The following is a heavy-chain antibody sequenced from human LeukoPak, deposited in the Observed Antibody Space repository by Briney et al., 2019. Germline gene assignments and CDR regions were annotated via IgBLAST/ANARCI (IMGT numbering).Heavy chain of an antibody. D-gene: IGHD6-19*01. V-gene: IGHV3-7*03. CDR1: GFTFSGYW. CDR3: TTDTPGYSRGWYY. Sequence: GGSLRLSCAASGFTFSGYWRSWVRQAPGKGLEWVADIKQGGSEKYYVDYVKGRLTISRDDAKNSLYLQMNSLKTEDTDVYYCTTDTPGYSRGWYYWGKGTLVTVSS. J-gene: IGHJ4*02. CDR2: IKQGGSEK.